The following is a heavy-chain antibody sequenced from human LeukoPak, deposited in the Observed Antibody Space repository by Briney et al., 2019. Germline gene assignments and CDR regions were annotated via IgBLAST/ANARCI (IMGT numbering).Heavy chain of an antibody. J-gene: IGHJ4*02. V-gene: IGHV4-34*01. CDR1: GGSFSGYY. Sequence: SETLSLTCAVYGGSFSGYYWSWIRQPPGKGLEWIGEINHSGSTNYNPSLKSRVTISVDTSKNQFSLKLSSVTAADTAVYYCAREVAGFDYWGQGTLVTVSS. D-gene: IGHD6-13*01. CDR3: AREVAGFDY. CDR2: INHSGST.